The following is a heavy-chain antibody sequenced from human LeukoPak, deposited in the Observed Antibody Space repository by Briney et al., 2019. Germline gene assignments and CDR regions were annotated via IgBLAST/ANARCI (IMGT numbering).Heavy chain of an antibody. D-gene: IGHD5-18*01. J-gene: IGHJ4*02. V-gene: IGHV3-15*01. CDR2: IKSKTDGGTT. CDR1: GFTFSNAW. Sequence: PGGSLRLSCAASGFTFSNAWMSWVRQAPGKGLEWVGRIKSKTDGGTTDYAAPVEGRFTISRDDSKNTLYLQMNSLKTEDTAVYYYTTDRQLWLYRDYWGQGTLVTVSS. CDR3: TTDRQLWLYRDY.